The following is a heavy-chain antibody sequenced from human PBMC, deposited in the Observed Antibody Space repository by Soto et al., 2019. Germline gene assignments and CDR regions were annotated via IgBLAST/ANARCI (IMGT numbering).Heavy chain of an antibody. J-gene: IGHJ4*02. V-gene: IGHV1-69*02. CDR2: INPILSMS. CDR1: GDTFTFYS. Sequence: QLVQSGAEVKKPGSSVRVSCKASGDTFTFYSINWVRQAPGLGLEWMGRINPILSMSNYAQRFQGRVTMPADKSTSTAYMELSSLRSEDTAMYYCASSYGSGYRAFDYWGQGALVTVSS. D-gene: IGHD5-18*01. CDR3: ASSYGSGYRAFDY.